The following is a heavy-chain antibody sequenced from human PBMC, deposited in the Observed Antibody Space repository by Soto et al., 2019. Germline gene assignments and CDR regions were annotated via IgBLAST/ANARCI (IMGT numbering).Heavy chain of an antibody. D-gene: IGHD2-15*01. V-gene: IGHV3-30-3*01. CDR1: GFTFSSYV. CDR2: ISYAGSNK. J-gene: IGHJ6*02. Sequence: QVQLVESGGGVVQPGRSLRLSCAASGFTFSSYVMHWVRQAPGKGLEWVAVISYAGSNKYYADSVKGRFTISRDNSKNTLYLQMNSLRAEDTAVYYCARMGLLHGMDVWGQGTTVTVSS. CDR3: ARMGLLHGMDV.